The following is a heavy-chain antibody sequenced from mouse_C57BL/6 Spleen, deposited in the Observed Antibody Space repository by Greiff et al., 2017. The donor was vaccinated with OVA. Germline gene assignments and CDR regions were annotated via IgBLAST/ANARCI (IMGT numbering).Heavy chain of an antibody. CDR2: IHPNSGST. CDR3: ASYYYGSSWSY. J-gene: IGHJ2*01. D-gene: IGHD1-1*01. V-gene: IGHV1-64*01. CDR1: GYTFTSYW. Sequence: VQLQQPGAELVKPGASVKLSCKASGYTFTSYWMHWVKQRPGQCLEWIGMIHPNSGSTNYNEKFKSKATLTVDKASSTAYMQFSSLTSEDSAVYYCASYYYGSSWSYWGQGTTRTVSA.